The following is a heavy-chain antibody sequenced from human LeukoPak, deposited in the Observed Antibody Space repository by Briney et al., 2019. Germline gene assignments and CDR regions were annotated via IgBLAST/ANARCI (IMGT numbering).Heavy chain of an antibody. CDR1: GGSISTYY. CDR3: ARPDSSGYPLDH. CDR2: VYYTGRT. J-gene: IGHJ4*02. V-gene: IGHV4-59*01. D-gene: IGHD3-22*01. Sequence: PSETLSLTCTVSGGSISTYYWIWVRQPPGKTLEWVGYVYYTGRTDYNPSFKSRASMSVDTAKNQFSLKLSSVTAADTAVYYCARPDSSGYPLDHWGQGTLVTVSS.